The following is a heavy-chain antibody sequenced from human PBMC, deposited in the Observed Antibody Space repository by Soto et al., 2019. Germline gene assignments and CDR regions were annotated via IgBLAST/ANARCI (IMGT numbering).Heavy chain of an antibody. CDR2: INHSGST. CDR1: GGSFSGYY. CDR3: AAGIAVAGTRRYYFGY. V-gene: IGHV4-34*01. D-gene: IGHD6-19*01. Sequence: PSETLSLTCAVYGGSFSGYYWSWIRQPPGKGLEWIGEINHSGSTNYNPSLKSRVTISVDTSKNQFSLKLSSVTAADTAVYYCAAGIAVAGTRRYYFGYWGQGTLVTVSS. J-gene: IGHJ4*02.